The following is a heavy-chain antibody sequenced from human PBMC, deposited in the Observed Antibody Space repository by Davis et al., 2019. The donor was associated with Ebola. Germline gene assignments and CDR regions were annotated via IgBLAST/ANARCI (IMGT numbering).Heavy chain of an antibody. V-gene: IGHV3-53*01. CDR1: GFTVSSSY. CDR2: IYSGGST. J-gene: IGHJ6*04. CDR3: ASRPAGMDV. D-gene: IGHD6-6*01. Sequence: PGGSLRLSCAASGFTVSSSYMNWVRQTPGKGLEWVSVIYSGGSTDYADSVKGRLTISRDNSKNTVYFQMNSLRAEDTAVYYCASRPAGMDVWGKGTTVTVSS.